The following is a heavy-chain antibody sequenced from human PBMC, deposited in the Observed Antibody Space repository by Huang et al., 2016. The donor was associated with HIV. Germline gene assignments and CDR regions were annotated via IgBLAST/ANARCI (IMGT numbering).Heavy chain of an antibody. CDR2: ISPYNGNT. D-gene: IGHD1-1*01. J-gene: IGHJ4*02. V-gene: IGHV1-18*04. CDR3: ARFSDPYNWNYVKWGFDY. CDR1: GYTFSSYG. Sequence: QVKLVQSEAEAKKPGASVKVSCNASGYTFSSYGVSWVRQAPGQRLEWMGRISPYNGNTNYAQKFQGRGTRTTDTSANTAYMELRSLRSDDTALYYCARFSDPYNWNYVKWGFDYWGQGTLVTVSS.